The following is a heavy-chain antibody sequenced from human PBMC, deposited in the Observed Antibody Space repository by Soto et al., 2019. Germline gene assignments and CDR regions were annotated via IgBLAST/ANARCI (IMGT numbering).Heavy chain of an antibody. CDR3: ATPVTRITMVRGAIVFDY. D-gene: IGHD3-10*01. Sequence: GASVKVSCKVSGYTLTELSMHWVRQAPGKGLEWMGGFDPEDGETIYAQKFQGRVTMTEDTSTDTAYMELSSLRSEDTAVYYCATPVTRITMVRGAIVFDYWGQGTLVTV. CDR2: FDPEDGET. V-gene: IGHV1-24*01. CDR1: GYTLTELS. J-gene: IGHJ4*02.